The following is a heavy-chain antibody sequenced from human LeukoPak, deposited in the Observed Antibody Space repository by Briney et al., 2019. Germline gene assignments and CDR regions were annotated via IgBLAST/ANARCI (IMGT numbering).Heavy chain of an antibody. CDR3: IMGGFHFDY. CDR2: IKSKSDGGTT. V-gene: IGHV3-15*01. D-gene: IGHD2-15*01. Sequence: GGSLRVSCAASGFTFSNAWMTWVRQAPGKGLEWVGRIKSKSDGGTTDYAAPVKGRFTISRDDSKNMLYLQMNSLKTEDTAVYYCIMGGFHFDYWGQGTLVTVSS. CDR1: GFTFSNAW. J-gene: IGHJ4*02.